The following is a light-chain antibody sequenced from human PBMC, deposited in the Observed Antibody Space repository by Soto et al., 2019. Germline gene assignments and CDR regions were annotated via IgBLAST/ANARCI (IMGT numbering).Light chain of an antibody. V-gene: IGKV3-15*01. CDR2: GAS. CDR3: QQYNNWPPLT. J-gene: IGKJ4*01. Sequence: EIVMTQSPATLSVSPGERAILSCRASKSVSNNLAWYQQKPGQAPRLLIYGASTRATAIPARFSGSGSGTEFNLSISSLQSEDSAIYYCQQYNNWPPLTFGGGTKVEIK. CDR1: KSVSNN.